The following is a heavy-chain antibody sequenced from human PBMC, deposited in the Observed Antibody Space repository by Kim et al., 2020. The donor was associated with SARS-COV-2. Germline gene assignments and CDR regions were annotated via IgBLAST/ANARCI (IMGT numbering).Heavy chain of an antibody. CDR3: AKPPNSSGYYSAFDI. J-gene: IGHJ3*02. Sequence: DSVKGRFTISRDNSKNTLYLQMNSLRAEDTAVYYCAKPPNSSGYYSAFDIWGQGTMVTVSS. D-gene: IGHD3-22*01. V-gene: IGHV3-30*02.